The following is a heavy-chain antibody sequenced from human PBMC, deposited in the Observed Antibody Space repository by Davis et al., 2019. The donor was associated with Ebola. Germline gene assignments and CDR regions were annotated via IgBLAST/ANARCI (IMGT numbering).Heavy chain of an antibody. CDR1: GGSISSSSYY. CDR2: IYYSGST. J-gene: IGHJ4*02. V-gene: IGHV4-61*05. CDR3: ARLAGGSYYSWAVDY. Sequence: SETLSLTCTVSGGSISSSSYYWGWIRQPPGKGLEWIGYIYYSGSTNYNPSLKSRVTISVDTSKNQFSLKLSSVTAADTAVYYCARLAGGSYYSWAVDYWGQGTLVTVSS. D-gene: IGHD1-26*01.